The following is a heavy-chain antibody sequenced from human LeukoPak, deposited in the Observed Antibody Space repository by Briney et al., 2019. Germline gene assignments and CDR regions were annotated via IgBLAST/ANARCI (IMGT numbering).Heavy chain of an antibody. CDR1: RLTDSYND. V-gene: IGHV3-53*05. Sequence: GGCLRLSCAASRLTDSYNDMSWVRQAPGKGLEWVAIIYSDGTTDYSDSMKGRFTISTDNLKHMVHLQLNSLTPEHTALYYFVMGLLATGSWGQGTLVTVSS. CDR2: IYSDGTT. J-gene: IGHJ5*02. CDR3: VMGLLATGS. D-gene: IGHD5-12*01.